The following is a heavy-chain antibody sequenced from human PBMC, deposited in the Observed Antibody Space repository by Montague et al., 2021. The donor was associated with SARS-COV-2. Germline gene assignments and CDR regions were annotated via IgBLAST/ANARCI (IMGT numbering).Heavy chain of an antibody. CDR1: GGFISSSY. CDR3: ARDLLPPRTAMKTNFFGLDV. J-gene: IGHJ6*02. CDR2: IYHSGNT. V-gene: IGHV4-59*01. Sequence: SETLSLTCTVPGGFISSSYWSWIRQPPGQGLEWIGYIYHSGNTNYNPSLKSRVTISIDTSMNQFSLSLSSMTAADTAVYFCARDLLPPRTAMKTNFFGLDVWGQGTTVIVSS. D-gene: IGHD2-21*02.